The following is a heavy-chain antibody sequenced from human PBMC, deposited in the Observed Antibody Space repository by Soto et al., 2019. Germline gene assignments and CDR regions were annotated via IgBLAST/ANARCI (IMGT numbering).Heavy chain of an antibody. D-gene: IGHD3-16*01. CDR3: ARGQGGFHYYYYGMDV. CDR2: INSDGSST. CDR1: GFTFSSYG. J-gene: IGHJ6*02. Sequence: XGSLRLSCAAAGFTFSSYGMHWVRQAPGKGLVWVSRINSDGSSTSYADSVKGRFTISRDNAKNTLYLQMNSLRAEDTAVYYCARGQGGFHYYYYGMDVWGQGTTVTVSS. V-gene: IGHV3-74*01.